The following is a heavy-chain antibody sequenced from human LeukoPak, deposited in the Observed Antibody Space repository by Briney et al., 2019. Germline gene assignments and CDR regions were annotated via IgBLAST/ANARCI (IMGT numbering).Heavy chain of an antibody. CDR3: ARDGYSYGPYDAFDI. J-gene: IGHJ3*02. CDR2: IYYSGST. Sequence: SETLSLTCTVSGYSISSGYYWSWIRQPPGKGLEWIGYIYYSGSTNYNPSLKSRVAISVDTSKNQFSLKLSSVTAADTAVYYCARDGYSYGPYDAFDIWGQGTMVTVSS. V-gene: IGHV4-61*01. CDR1: GYSISSGYY. D-gene: IGHD5-18*01.